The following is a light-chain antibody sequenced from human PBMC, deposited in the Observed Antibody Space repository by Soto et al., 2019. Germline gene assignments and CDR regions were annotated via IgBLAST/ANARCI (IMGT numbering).Light chain of an antibody. CDR2: GAS. CDR3: QHYNNWPPYT. V-gene: IGKV3-15*01. CDR1: QSVSSN. Sequence: EIVMTQSPATLSVSPGERATLSCRASQSVSSNLAWYQQKPGQAPRLLISGASTRATGIPARFSGSGSGTEFTLTIGSLQSEDFAVYYCQHYNNWPPYTFGQGTKLEIK. J-gene: IGKJ2*01.